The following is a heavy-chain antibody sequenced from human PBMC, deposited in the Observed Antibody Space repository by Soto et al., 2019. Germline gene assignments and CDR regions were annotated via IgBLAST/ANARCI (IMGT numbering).Heavy chain of an antibody. D-gene: IGHD6-19*01. V-gene: IGHV3-30*18. CDR1: GFTFSSYG. CDR2: ISYDGSNK. CDR3: AKAVHQWLVESFQH. Sequence: QVQLVESGGGVVQPGRSLRLSCAASGFTFSSYGMHWVRQAPGKVLEWVAVISYDGSNKYYADSVKGRFTISRDNSKNTLYLQMNSLKAEDTAVYYCAKAVHQWLVESFQHWGQGTLVTVSS. J-gene: IGHJ1*01.